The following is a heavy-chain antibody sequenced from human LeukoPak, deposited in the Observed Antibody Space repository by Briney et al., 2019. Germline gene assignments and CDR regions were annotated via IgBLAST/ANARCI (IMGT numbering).Heavy chain of an antibody. CDR2: IYPCDSDT. CDR3: ARLSVLAVASPAYAPFDD. Sequence: SLLSSCKGSGYSFTNYWIGWVRQMPGKGLEWMGIIYPCDSDTRYSPSFQGQVTISSDKSISTAYLQCSSLKASDTAMYYCARLSVLAVASPAYAPFDDWGQGTLVTVSS. D-gene: IGHD6-19*01. V-gene: IGHV5-51*01. J-gene: IGHJ4*02. CDR1: GYSFTNYW.